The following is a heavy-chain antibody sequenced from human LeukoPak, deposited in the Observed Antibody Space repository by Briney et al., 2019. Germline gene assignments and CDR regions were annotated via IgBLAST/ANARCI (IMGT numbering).Heavy chain of an antibody. D-gene: IGHD4-17*01. V-gene: IGHV4-34*01. Sequence: SSETLSLTCAVYGGSFSGYYWSWIRQPPGKGLEWIGEINHSGSTNYNPSLKSRVTISVDTSKNQFSLKLSSVTAADTAVYYCAKNYGDTSNWGQGTLVTVSS. J-gene: IGHJ4*02. CDR2: INHSGST. CDR1: GGSFSGYY. CDR3: AKNYGDTSN.